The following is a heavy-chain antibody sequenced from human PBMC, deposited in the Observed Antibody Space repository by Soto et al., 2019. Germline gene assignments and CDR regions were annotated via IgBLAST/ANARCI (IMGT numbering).Heavy chain of an antibody. J-gene: IGHJ3*02. Sequence: QVQLQESGPGLVKPSGTLSLTCAVSGASMSTNHWWSWVRQSPGKGLEWIGEIYPSGSTNYNPSRRGRVTFSVDKSKSQFSLRLNSLTAADTAVYFCARDYCSSTSCYGRTAFDIWGRGTLVTVS. CDR3: ARDYCSSTSCYGRTAFDI. D-gene: IGHD2-2*01. V-gene: IGHV4-4*02. CDR1: GASMSTNHW. CDR2: IYPSGST.